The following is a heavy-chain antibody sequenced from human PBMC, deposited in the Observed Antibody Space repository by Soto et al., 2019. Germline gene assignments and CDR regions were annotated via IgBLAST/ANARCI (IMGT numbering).Heavy chain of an antibody. J-gene: IGHJ5*02. CDR2: IYHSGST. V-gene: IGHV4-30-2*01. Sequence: PSETLSLTCAVSGGSISSGGYSWSWIRQPPGKGLEWIGYIYHSGSTYYNPSLKSRVTISVDRSKNQFSLKLSSVTAADTAVYYCGRQPGPVGWFDPWGQGNLVTVSS. CDR1: GGSISSGGYS. D-gene: IGHD3-3*01. CDR3: GRQPGPVGWFDP.